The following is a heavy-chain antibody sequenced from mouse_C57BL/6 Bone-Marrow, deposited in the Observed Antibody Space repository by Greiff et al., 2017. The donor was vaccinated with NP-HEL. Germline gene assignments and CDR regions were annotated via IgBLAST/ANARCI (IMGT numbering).Heavy chain of an antibody. V-gene: IGHV5-17*01. CDR2: ISSGSSTI. CDR3: ARENYYGRSYPYWYCDV. Sequence: EVKLQESGGGLVKPGGSLKLSCAASGFTFSDYGMHWVRQAPEKGLEWVAYISSGSSTIYYADTVKGRFTISRDNAKNTLFLQMTSLRSEDTAMYYCARENYYGRSYPYWYCDVWGTGTTVTVSS. D-gene: IGHD1-1*01. J-gene: IGHJ1*03. CDR1: GFTFSDYG.